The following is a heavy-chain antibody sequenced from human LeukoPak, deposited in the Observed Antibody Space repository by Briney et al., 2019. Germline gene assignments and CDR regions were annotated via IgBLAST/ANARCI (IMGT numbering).Heavy chain of an antibody. J-gene: IGHJ5*02. D-gene: IGHD3-22*01. CDR2: ITPYNGNT. CDR1: GYTFTNFG. CDR3: ARGGTYYYGKSGINWFDP. V-gene: IGHV1-18*01. Sequence: ASVKVSCKASGYTFTNFGISWVRQAPEQGLEWMGWITPYNGNTNYAQTLQGRVTMTTDTSTSTAYMELRSLRSDDTAVYYCARGGTYYYGKSGINWFDPWGQGTPVTVSS.